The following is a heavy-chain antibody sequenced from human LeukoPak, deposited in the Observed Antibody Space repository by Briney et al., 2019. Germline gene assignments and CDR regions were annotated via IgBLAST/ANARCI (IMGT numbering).Heavy chain of an antibody. Sequence: GGSLRLSCAASGFTFSSYAMHWVRQAPGKGLEWVAVISNDGSNKYYADSVKGRFTISRDNSKNTLYLQMNSLRAEDTAVYYCARVDLMVRGVLDYWGQGTLVTVSS. D-gene: IGHD3-10*01. J-gene: IGHJ4*02. V-gene: IGHV3-30-3*01. CDR2: ISNDGSNK. CDR1: GFTFSSYA. CDR3: ARVDLMVRGVLDY.